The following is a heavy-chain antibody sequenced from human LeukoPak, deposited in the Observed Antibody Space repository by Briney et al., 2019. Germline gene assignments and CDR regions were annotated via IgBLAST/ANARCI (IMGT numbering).Heavy chain of an antibody. CDR3: ARSLEISYYYGSGMYY. V-gene: IGHV3-66*01. CDR1: GFTVSSNY. CDR2: ICSGGDT. J-gene: IGHJ4*02. D-gene: IGHD3-10*01. Sequence: GGSLRLSCAASGFTVSSNYMTWVRQAPGKGLEWVSVICSGGDTYYADSVDGRFTISRDNSKNTVYLQVNSLRVDDTAVYYCARSLEISYYYGSGMYYWGQGTLVTVSS.